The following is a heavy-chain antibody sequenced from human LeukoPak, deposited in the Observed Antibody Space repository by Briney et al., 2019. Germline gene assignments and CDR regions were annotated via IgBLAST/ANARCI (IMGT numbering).Heavy chain of an antibody. CDR3: ASGADILTGYWTPFDY. V-gene: IGHV3-30*09. CDR1: GFTFSSYA. D-gene: IGHD3-9*01. J-gene: IGHJ4*02. Sequence: GGSLRLSCAASGFTFSSYAVHWVRQAPGKGLEWVAVISYDGSNKYYADSVKGRFAISRDNSKNTLYLQMNSLRAEDTAVYYCASGADILTGYWTPFDYWGQGTLVTVSS. CDR2: ISYDGSNK.